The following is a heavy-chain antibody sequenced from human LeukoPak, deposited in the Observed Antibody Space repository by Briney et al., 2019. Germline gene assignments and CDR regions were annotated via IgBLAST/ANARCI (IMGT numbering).Heavy chain of an antibody. CDR2: TYSGIST. J-gene: IGHJ6*04. CDR3: ARSRGYYYYYGMDV. Sequence: GGSLRLSCAVSGFAISTNYMIWVRQAPGRGLEWVSITYSGISTYYADSVQGRFTVSRDNSNSTLSLQMNSLKASDTAMYYCARSRGYYYYYGMDVWGKGTTVTVSS. CDR1: GFAISTNY. V-gene: IGHV3-53*01.